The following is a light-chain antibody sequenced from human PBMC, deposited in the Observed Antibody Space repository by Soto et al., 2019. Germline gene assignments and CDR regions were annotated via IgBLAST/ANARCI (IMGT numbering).Light chain of an antibody. CDR1: QSVSSN. V-gene: IGKV3-15*01. Sequence: EIVMTQSPATLSVSPEERATLSCRASQSVSSNLAWYQQKPGQAPRLLIYGASTRATGIPARFSGSGSGTKFTLTISSLQSEDFAVYYCQQYNNWWTFGQGTKVEI. J-gene: IGKJ1*01. CDR2: GAS. CDR3: QQYNNWWT.